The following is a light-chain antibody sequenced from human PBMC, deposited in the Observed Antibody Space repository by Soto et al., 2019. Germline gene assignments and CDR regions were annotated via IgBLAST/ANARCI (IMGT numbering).Light chain of an antibody. CDR3: EQYNSDYR. J-gene: IGKJ1*01. Sequence: SERNQSASAVSANIGNRVTSAFRASQGISSWLAWYQQKPGKAPKLLIYAASSLQSGVPSKFRGSRSGTEVTLTIRCLQPEGFATNYGEQYNSDYRFAQGTKVDI. CDR2: AAS. V-gene: IGKV1D-16*01. CDR1: QGISSW.